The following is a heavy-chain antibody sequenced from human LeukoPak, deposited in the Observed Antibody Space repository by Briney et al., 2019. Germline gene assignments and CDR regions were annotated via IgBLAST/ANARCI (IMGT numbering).Heavy chain of an antibody. J-gene: IGHJ4*02. CDR3: ARASDIVVVPAAITDSGFDY. CDR1: GGSISGGGYY. D-gene: IGHD2-2*01. CDR2: IYYSGST. Sequence: PSQTLSLTCTVSGGSISGGGYYWTWLRQHPGKGLEWIGYIYYSGSTDYNPSLKSRLSMSVDMSNNQFSLSLSSVTAADTAVYYCARASDIVVVPAAITDSGFDYWGQGTLVTVSS. V-gene: IGHV4-31*03.